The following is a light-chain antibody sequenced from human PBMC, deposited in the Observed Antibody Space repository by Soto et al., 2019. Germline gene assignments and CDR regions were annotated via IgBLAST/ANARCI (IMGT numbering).Light chain of an antibody. CDR1: NIGSKS. CDR2: YDS. V-gene: IGLV3-21*04. J-gene: IGLJ2*01. CDR3: QVWDSSSDHVV. Sequence: SYELTQPPSVSVAPGKTARITGGGTNIGSKSVHWYQQKPGQAPVLVIYYDSDRPAGIPERSSGSNSGNTATLTISRVEAGDEADYYCQVWDSSSDHVVFGGGTKVTVL.